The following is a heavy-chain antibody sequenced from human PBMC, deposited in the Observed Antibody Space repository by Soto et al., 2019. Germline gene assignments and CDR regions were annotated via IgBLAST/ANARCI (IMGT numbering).Heavy chain of an antibody. CDR1: GYSISSGYY. Sequence: PSETLSLTCAVSGYSISSGYYWGWIRHPPGKGLELIGSIYHSGSTYYNPSLKSRVTISVDTSKNQFSLKLSSVTAADTAVYYCARDEPDSSGNGTYYFAYWGQGTLVTLS. V-gene: IGHV4-38-2*02. CDR3: ARDEPDSSGNGTYYFAY. CDR2: IYHSGST. D-gene: IGHD3-22*01. J-gene: IGHJ4*02.